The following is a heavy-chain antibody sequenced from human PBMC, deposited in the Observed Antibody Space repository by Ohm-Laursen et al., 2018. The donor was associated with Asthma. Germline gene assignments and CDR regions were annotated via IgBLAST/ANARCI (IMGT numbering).Heavy chain of an antibody. D-gene: IGHD3-3*01. Sequence: SLRLSCTASGFTFRSYAMHWVRQAPGKGLEWVAVGGSYYDGGLKYYADSVNGRFTVSRDDSKNTLYLQMNSLRPDDAAVYYCARDVMEWYLPAFDFWGQGTLVTVSS. CDR2: GGSYYDGGLK. J-gene: IGHJ4*02. CDR3: ARDVMEWYLPAFDF. V-gene: IGHV3-30-3*01. CDR1: GFTFRSYA.